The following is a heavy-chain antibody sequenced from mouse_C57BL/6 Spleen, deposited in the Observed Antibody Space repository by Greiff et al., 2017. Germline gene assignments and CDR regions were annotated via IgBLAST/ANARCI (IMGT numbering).Heavy chain of an antibody. D-gene: IGHD4-1*01. CDR3: ARRQTGTDYYAMDY. V-gene: IGHV5-6*02. J-gene: IGHJ4*01. CDR1: GFTFSSYG. CDR2: ISSGGSYT. Sequence: EVKLMESGGDLVKPGGSLKLSCAASGFTFSSYGMSWVRQTPDKRLEWVATISSGGSYTYYPDSVKGRFTISRDNAKNTLYLQMSSLKSEDTAMYYCARRQTGTDYYAMDYWGQGTSVTVSS.